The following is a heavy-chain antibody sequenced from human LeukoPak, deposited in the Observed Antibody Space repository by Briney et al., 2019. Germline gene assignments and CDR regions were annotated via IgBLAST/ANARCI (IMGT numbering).Heavy chain of an antibody. CDR3: ARVLGATGEADY. CDR1: GFTFSSFE. D-gene: IGHD1-26*01. V-gene: IGHV3-48*03. CDR2: ISSSGSTI. Sequence: PGGSLRLSCGASGFTFSSFEMNWVRQAPGKGLEWVSYISSSGSTIYYADSVKGRFTISRDNAKNSLYLQMNSLRAEDTAVYYCARVLGATGEADYWGQGTLVTVSS. J-gene: IGHJ4*02.